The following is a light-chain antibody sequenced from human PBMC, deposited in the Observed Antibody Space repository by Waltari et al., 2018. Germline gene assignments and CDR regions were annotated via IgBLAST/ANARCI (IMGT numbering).Light chain of an antibody. CDR3: QHRSNWPLT. Sequence: EIVLTQYPATLSLSPGERATLSCRASQSVSSNLAWYQQKPGQAPRLLIYDASNRATGIPARFSGSGSGTDFTLTISSLEPEDFALYYCQHRSNWPLTFGGGTKVEIK. CDR1: QSVSSN. J-gene: IGKJ4*01. V-gene: IGKV3-11*01. CDR2: DAS.